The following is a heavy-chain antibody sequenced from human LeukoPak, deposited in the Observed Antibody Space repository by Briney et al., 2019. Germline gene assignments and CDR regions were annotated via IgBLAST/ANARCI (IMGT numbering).Heavy chain of an antibody. D-gene: IGHD1-7*01. Sequence: ASVKVSCKASGGTFSSYTISWVRQAPGRGLEWMGRIIPILGIANYAQKFQDRVTITADKSTSTAYMELSSLRSEDTAVYYCARGAWNYPYYFDYWGQGTLVTVSS. CDR1: GGTFSSYT. CDR3: ARGAWNYPYYFDY. J-gene: IGHJ4*02. CDR2: IIPILGIA. V-gene: IGHV1-69*02.